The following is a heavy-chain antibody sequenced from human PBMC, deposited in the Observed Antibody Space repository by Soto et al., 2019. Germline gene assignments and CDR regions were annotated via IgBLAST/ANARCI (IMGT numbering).Heavy chain of an antibody. Sequence: PGGSLRLSCAASGFTFSSYGMHWVRQAPGKGLEWVAVISYDGSNKYYADSVKGRFTISRDNSKNTLYLQMNSLRAEDTAVYYCAKDYDFWSGYSLDVWGQGTTVTVSS. J-gene: IGHJ6*02. V-gene: IGHV3-30*18. CDR2: ISYDGSNK. CDR3: AKDYDFWSGYSLDV. D-gene: IGHD3-3*01. CDR1: GFTFSSYG.